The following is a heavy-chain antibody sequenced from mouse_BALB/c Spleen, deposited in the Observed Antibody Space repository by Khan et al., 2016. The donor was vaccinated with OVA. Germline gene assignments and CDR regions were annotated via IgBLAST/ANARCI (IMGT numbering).Heavy chain of an antibody. Sequence: VELVESGPGLVAPSQSLSITCTISGFSLTNYGVHWVRQHPGKGLEWLVVIWNAGSTTYNSALKSRLTTSTDNSNSQDFLKLNSLQTDDTTMYFCGRQPYYHYNIMDFWGQGTSVTVSS. CDR1: GFSLTNYG. CDR2: IWNAGST. J-gene: IGHJ4*01. CDR3: GRQPYYHYNIMDF. V-gene: IGHV2-6-1*01. D-gene: IGHD2-10*01.